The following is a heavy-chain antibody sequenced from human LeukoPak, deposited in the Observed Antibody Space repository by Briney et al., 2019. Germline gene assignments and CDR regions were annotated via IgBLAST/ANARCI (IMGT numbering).Heavy chain of an antibody. D-gene: IGHD1-26*01. CDR3: ARENFELLEG. V-gene: IGHV1-46*01. CDR1: GYSFINYY. J-gene: IGHJ4*02. Sequence: GASVKVSCKASGYSFINYYIHWVRQAPGQGLEWMGIINPSGGSTSFAQKFQGRVTMTRDMSTSTIYMELNSLRSEDTAVYYCARENFELLEGWGQGTLVTVSS. CDR2: INPSGGST.